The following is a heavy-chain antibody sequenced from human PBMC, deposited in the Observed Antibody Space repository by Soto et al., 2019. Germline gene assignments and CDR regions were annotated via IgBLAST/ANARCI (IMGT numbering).Heavy chain of an antibody. CDR2: IYYSGSA. V-gene: IGHV4-59*01. Sequence: NPSETLSLTCTVSGGSISSYYWSWIRQPPGKGLEWIGYIYYSGSANYNPSLKSRVTISVDTSKNQFSLKLSSVTAADTAVYYCARDKGGYSSSWYVARIKFGGVIDRGGMDVWGQGTTVTVSS. CDR1: GGSISSYY. D-gene: IGHD3-16*02. CDR3: ARDKGGYSSSWYVARIKFGGVIDRGGMDV. J-gene: IGHJ6*02.